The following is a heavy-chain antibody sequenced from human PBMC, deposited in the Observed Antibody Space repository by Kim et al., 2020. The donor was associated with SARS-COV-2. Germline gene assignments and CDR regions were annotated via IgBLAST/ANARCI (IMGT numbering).Heavy chain of an antibody. D-gene: IGHD6-13*01. Sequence: FQGQVTISADKSISTAYLQWSSLKASDTAMYYCARLIAAAGTGTNYFDYWGQGTLVTVSS. CDR3: ARLIAAAGTGTNYFDY. V-gene: IGHV5-51*01. J-gene: IGHJ4*02.